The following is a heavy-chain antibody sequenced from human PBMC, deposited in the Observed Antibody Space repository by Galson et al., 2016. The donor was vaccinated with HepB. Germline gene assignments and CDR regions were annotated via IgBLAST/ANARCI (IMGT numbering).Heavy chain of an antibody. CDR3: AKGSCSGASCNFDY. CDR2: TTYDGGKT. J-gene: IGHJ4*02. Sequence: SLRLSCAASGFIFNNYAMHWVRQAPGKGLEWVALTTYDGGKTSYADSVKGRFTISRDNSRNTLYFQMNSLRAGDTAVYYCAKGSCSGASCNFDYWGQGTLVTVSS. D-gene: IGHD2-15*01. CDR1: GFIFNNYA. V-gene: IGHV3-30-3*01.